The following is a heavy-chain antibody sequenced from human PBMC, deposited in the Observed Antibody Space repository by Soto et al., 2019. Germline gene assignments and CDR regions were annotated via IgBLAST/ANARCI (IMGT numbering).Heavy chain of an antibody. D-gene: IGHD1-7*01. V-gene: IGHV1-2*02. J-gene: IGHJ5*02. CDR2: INPNSGGT. Sequence: ASVKVSCKASGSTLTVYYMHWVRQAPGQGLEWMGWINPNSGGTNYAQNVLGRVTMSDDTSASTAYMDLARLTSDDPAVYYCVRAHELGFSTWFDPWRRGTLVTVSS. CDR3: VRAHELGFSTWFDP. CDR1: GSTLTVYY.